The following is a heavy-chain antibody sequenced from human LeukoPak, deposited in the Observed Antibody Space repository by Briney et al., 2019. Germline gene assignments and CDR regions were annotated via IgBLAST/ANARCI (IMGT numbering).Heavy chain of an antibody. CDR3: TTIGSAVTPSVRYYYYYYMDV. CDR2: IKSKTDGGTT. J-gene: IGHJ6*03. D-gene: IGHD4-17*01. CDR1: GFTFSNAW. V-gene: IGHV3-15*01. Sequence: GGSLRLSXAASGFTFSNAWMSWVRQAPGKGLEWVGRIKSKTDGGTTDYAAPVKGRFTISRDDSKNTLYLQMNSLKTEDTAVYYCTTIGSAVTPSVRYYYYYYMDVWGKGTTVTVSS.